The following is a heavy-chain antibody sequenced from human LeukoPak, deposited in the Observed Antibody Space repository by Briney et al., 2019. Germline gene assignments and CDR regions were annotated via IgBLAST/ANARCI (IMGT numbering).Heavy chain of an antibody. J-gene: IGHJ4*02. CDR1: GFTFSSYA. Sequence: GSLRLSCAASGFTFSSYAMSWIRQPPGKGLEWIGEINHSGSTNNNPSLKSRVTISVDTSKNQFSLKLSSVTAADTAVYYCARHTVLGAARLDYWGQGTLVTVSS. CDR3: ARHTVLGAARLDY. D-gene: IGHD6-6*01. CDR2: INHSGST. V-gene: IGHV4-34*01.